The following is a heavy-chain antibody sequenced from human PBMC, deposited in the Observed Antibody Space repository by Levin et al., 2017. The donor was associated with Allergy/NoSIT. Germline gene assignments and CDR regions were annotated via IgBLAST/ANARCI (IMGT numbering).Heavy chain of an antibody. D-gene: IGHD6-13*01. J-gene: IGHJ4*02. CDR1: GITFSNAW. CDR2: IKNKADGATT. CDR3: ITYSSSWYYFDY. Sequence: GESLKISCAASGITFSNAWMSWARQAPGKGLEWVGRIKNKADGATTEYAAPVKGRFTISRDDSKNTLYLQMNSLKTEDTAVYFCITYSSSWYYFDYWGQGTLVTVSS. V-gene: IGHV3-15*01.